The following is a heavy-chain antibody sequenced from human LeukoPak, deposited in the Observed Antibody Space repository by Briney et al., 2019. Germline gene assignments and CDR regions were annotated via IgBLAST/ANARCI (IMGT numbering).Heavy chain of an antibody. Sequence: GASVNVSCKASGYTFTGYYMHWVRQAPGQGLEWMGWINPNSGGTNYAQKFQGRVTMTRDTSISTAYMELSRLRSDDTAVYYSARAPQEYIVVVTAIYYYYYMDVWGKGTTVTISS. V-gene: IGHV1-2*02. CDR1: GYTFTGYY. J-gene: IGHJ6*03. D-gene: IGHD2-21*02. CDR2: INPNSGGT. CDR3: ARAPQEYIVVVTAIYYYYYMDV.